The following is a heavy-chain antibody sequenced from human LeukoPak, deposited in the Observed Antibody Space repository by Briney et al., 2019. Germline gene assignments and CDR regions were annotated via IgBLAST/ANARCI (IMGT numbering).Heavy chain of an antibody. V-gene: IGHV1-46*01. CDR3: AREWGGQRERIDY. J-gene: IGHJ4*02. CDR2: INISGGRR. CDR1: GYTFTSYY. D-gene: IGHD3-16*01. Sequence: AAGKVSCKASGYTFTSYYMHWVRQAPGQGLEWMGIINISGGRRSYAQKFQGRVTMTRDTSTSAVYMELSSLRSEDTAVYYCAREWGGQRERIDYWGQGTIVSVST.